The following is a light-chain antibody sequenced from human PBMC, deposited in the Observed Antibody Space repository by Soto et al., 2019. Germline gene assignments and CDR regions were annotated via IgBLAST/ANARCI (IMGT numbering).Light chain of an antibody. Sequence: EVVMRQSPATLSASAGEGATLSCRASQGIGDTLAWYQHKPGQTPRLLIYDTSTRATGVPTRFSGSRSGAEFTLTINSLQSEDFAVYCCQPSYSWPLTFGGGTKVEVK. CDR1: QGIGDT. CDR2: DTS. CDR3: QPSYSWPLT. J-gene: IGKJ4*01. V-gene: IGKV3-15*01.